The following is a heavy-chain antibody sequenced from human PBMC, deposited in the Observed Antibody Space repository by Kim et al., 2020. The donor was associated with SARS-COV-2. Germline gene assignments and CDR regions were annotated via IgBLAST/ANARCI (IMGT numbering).Heavy chain of an antibody. V-gene: IGHV3-30*04. Sequence: GGSLRLSCAASGFTFSSYAMHWVRQAPGKGLEWVAVISYDGSNKYYADSVKGRFTISRDNSKNTLYLQMNSLRAEDTAVYYCARDRGAIVGAFDYWGQGT. CDR3: ARDRGAIVGAFDY. D-gene: IGHD1-26*01. CDR2: ISYDGSNK. CDR1: GFTFSSYA. J-gene: IGHJ4*02.